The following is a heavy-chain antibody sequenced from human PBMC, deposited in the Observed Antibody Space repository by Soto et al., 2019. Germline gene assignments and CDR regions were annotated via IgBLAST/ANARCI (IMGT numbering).Heavy chain of an antibody. V-gene: IGHV3-64D*09. Sequence: GGSLRLSCSASGFTFSSYAMHWVRQAPGKGLEYVSAISSNGGSTYYADSVKGRFTISRDNPKNTLYLQMSSLRAEDTAVYYCMKYGRNKAITGTTGAYYFDYWGQGTLVTVSS. CDR1: GFTFSSYA. D-gene: IGHD1-20*01. J-gene: IGHJ4*02. CDR3: MKYGRNKAITGTTGAYYFDY. CDR2: ISSNGGST.